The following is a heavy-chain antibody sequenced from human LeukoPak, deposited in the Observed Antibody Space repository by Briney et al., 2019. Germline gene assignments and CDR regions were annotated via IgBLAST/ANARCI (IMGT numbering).Heavy chain of an antibody. Sequence: SETLSLTCAVYGGSFSGYYWSWIRQPPGKGLEWSGEINHSGSTNYNPSLKSRVTISVDTSKNQFSLKLSSVTAADTAVYYCARVRYSSSWYSSGWYYFDYSGQGTLVAVSS. CDR3: ARVRYSSSWYSSGWYYFDY. J-gene: IGHJ4*02. CDR1: GGSFSGYY. CDR2: INHSGST. D-gene: IGHD6-13*01. V-gene: IGHV4-34*01.